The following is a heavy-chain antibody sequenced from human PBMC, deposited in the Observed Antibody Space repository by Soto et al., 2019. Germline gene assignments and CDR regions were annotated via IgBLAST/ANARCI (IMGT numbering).Heavy chain of an antibody. J-gene: IGHJ4*02. V-gene: IGHV3-48*01. CDR3: ARDSYDFWSGYFYY. D-gene: IGHD3-3*01. CDR2: ISSSSSTI. CDR1: GFTFSSYS. Sequence: ESGGGLVQPGGSLRLSCAASGFTFSSYSMNWVRQAPGKGLEWVSYISSSSSTIYYADSVKGRFTISRDNAKNSLYLQMNSLRAEDTAVYYCARDSYDFWSGYFYYWGQGTLVTVSS.